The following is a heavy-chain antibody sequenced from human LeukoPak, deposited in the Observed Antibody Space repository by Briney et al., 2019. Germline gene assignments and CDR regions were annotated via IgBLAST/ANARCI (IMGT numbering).Heavy chain of an antibody. J-gene: IGHJ4*02. D-gene: IGHD1-14*01. V-gene: IGHV4-34*01. CDR1: GGSFSGYY. CDR3: ARSRRGPFDY. Sequence: SETLSLTCAVYGGSFSGYYWSWIRQPPGKGLEWIGEINHSGSTNYNPSLKSRVTISVDTSKNQFSLKLSSVTAADTAVYYCARSRRGPFDYWAREPWSPSPQ. CDR2: INHSGST.